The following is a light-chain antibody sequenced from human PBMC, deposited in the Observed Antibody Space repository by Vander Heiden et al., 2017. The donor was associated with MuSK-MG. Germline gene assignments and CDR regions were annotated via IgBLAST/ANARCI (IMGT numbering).Light chain of an antibody. CDR2: DAS. V-gene: IGKV1-5*01. CDR1: QSISSW. J-gene: IGKJ3*01. CDR3: QQYKSYVFT. Sequence: DIQMTQSPSTLSASVGVRVTITCRASQSISSWLAWYQQKPGKAPKLLIYDASSLESGVPSRFSGSGSGTEFTLTISSLQPDDFATYYCQQYKSYVFTFGPGTKVDIK.